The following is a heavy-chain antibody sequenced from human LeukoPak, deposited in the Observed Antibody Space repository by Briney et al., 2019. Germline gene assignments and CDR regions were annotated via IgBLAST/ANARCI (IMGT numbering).Heavy chain of an antibody. V-gene: IGHV4-59*01. Sequence: SETLSLTCTVSGGSISSYYWSWIRQPPGKGLEWIGYIYYSGSTNYNPSLKSRVTISVDTSKNQFSLKLSSVTAADTAVYYCARDYCSGGSCYFYAFDIWGQGTMVTVSS. J-gene: IGHJ3*02. CDR2: IYYSGST. CDR1: GGSISSYY. D-gene: IGHD2-15*01. CDR3: ARDYCSGGSCYFYAFDI.